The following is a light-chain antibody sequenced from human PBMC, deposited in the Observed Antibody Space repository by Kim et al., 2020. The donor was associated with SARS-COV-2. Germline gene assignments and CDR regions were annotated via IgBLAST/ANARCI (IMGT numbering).Light chain of an antibody. CDR3: QSYDSSQSVV. CDR1: RSNIGAGYD. V-gene: IGLV1-40*01. CDR2: GNS. J-gene: IGLJ2*01. Sequence: QSVLTQPPSVSGAPGQRVTISCTGSRSNIGAGYDVHWYQPLPGTAPKPLIYGNSNRPSGVPDRFSHSKSGTSASLAITGLQAEDEADYYCQSYDSSQSVVFGGGTQLTVL.